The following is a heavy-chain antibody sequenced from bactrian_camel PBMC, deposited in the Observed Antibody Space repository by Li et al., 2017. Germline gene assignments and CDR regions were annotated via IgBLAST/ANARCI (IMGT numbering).Heavy chain of an antibody. D-gene: IGHD1*01. V-gene: IGHV3S55*01. CDR3: AYSWNVSARTALETIIRPDEFGY. CDR1: GRLYDNWY. CDR2: VDSTGRA. J-gene: IGHJ4*01. Sequence: QLVESGGGSVQAGGSLVLTCAASGRLYDNWYVGWFRQGPTNEREAVATVDSTGRAYYSEAAKGRFTISKQTWFLQMRNLRPEDTALYRCAYSWNVSARTALETIIRPDEFGYWGDGTQVTVS.